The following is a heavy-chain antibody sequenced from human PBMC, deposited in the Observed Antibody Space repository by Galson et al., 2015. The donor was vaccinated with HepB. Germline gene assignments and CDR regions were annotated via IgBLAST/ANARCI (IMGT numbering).Heavy chain of an antibody. Sequence: SVKVSCKASGATFDSHVVGWVRQPPGEGLEWVGGIIPLFGTSNYARKFSDRLTITADESRTTAYMELTNLTSDDTAVYFCTRGIQEATILGFDPWGQGTLVTVPS. CDR1: GATFDSHV. D-gene: IGHD5-24*01. V-gene: IGHV1-69*13. CDR3: TRGIQEATILGFDP. J-gene: IGHJ5*02. CDR2: IIPLFGTS.